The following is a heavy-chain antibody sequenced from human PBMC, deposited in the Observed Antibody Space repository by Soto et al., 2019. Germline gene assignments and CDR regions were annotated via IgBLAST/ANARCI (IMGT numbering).Heavy chain of an antibody. CDR1: GGPISSSAYS. CDR2: IYYSGRT. J-gene: IGHJ5*02. CDR3: ARDLDNWFDP. V-gene: IGHV4-31*03. Sequence: QVQLQESGPGLVKPSQTLSLTCIVSGGPISSSAYSWSWIRQHPWKGLEWIGYIYYSGRTYYNPSLKSRVTISVDTSMNQFSLKLSSVTAADTAVYYCARDLDNWFDPWGQGTLVTVSS.